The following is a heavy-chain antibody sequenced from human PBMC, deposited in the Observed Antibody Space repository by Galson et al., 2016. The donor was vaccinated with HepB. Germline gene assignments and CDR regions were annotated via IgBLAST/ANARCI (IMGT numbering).Heavy chain of an antibody. D-gene: IGHD3-10*01. V-gene: IGHV4-4*02. CDR1: GGSISSDKW. Sequence: SETLSLTCAVSGGSISSDKWWSWVRQPPGKGLEWIGEIYHSGSANYNPSLKSRVFISVDNSKNQFSLKLSSVTAADTAVYYCASGARLLWFAELKGNYFDYWGQGIMVTVSS. CDR2: IYHSGSA. J-gene: IGHJ4*02. CDR3: ASGARLLWFAELKGNYFDY.